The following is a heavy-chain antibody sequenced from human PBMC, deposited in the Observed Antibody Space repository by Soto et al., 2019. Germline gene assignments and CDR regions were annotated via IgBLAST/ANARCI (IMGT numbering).Heavy chain of an antibody. D-gene: IGHD2-21*01. CDR2: VGGDASDT. CDR1: GFNFGNYA. V-gene: IGHV3-23*01. J-gene: IGHJ3*02. Sequence: EVQLLESGGGLVQPGGSLEVSCRASGFNFGNYAMSWVRQAPGKGPEWVSSVGGDASDTHYADSVRGRFTISRDNSKNTLYLHMNSLRAEDTAIYFCAKDFIPRNSIYDPFDIWGQGTTVCVSS. CDR3: AKDFIPRNSIYDPFDI.